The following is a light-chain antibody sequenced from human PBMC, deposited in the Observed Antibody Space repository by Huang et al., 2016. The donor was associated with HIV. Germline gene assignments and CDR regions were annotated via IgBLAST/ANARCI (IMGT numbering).Light chain of an antibody. J-gene: IGKJ2*01. CDR2: RAS. CDR1: QNINNW. Sequence: DIQMTQSPSTLSASVGDRVTITCRASQNINNWLAWYQQKPGEAPDLLIYRASSLQVGVPSRFTGSGSGTEFTLTINSLQPDDLGTYYCQQYNTYLYTFGQGTKLEI. CDR3: QQYNTYLYT. V-gene: IGKV1-5*03.